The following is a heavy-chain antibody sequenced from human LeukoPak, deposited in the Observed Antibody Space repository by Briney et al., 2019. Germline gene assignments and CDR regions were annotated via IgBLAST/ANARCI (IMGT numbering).Heavy chain of an antibody. J-gene: IGHJ3*02. CDR1: GFTFSSYS. CDR3: ARLDDSSGYPRAFDI. Sequence: GGPLRFSCAASGFTFSSYSMNWVRQAPGKGLEWVSSISSSSSYIYYADSVKGRFTISRDNAKNSLYLQMNSLRAEDTAVYYCARLDDSSGYPRAFDIWGQGTMVTVSS. D-gene: IGHD3-22*01. V-gene: IGHV3-21*01. CDR2: ISSSSSYI.